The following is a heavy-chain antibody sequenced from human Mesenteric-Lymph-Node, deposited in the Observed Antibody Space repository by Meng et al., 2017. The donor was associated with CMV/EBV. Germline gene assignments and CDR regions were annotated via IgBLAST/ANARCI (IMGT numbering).Heavy chain of an antibody. Sequence: QVQLQPWGAGLLKPSETLSLTCAGYGGSFSGYYWSWIRQPPGKGLEWIGEINHSGSTNYNPSLKSRVTISVDTSKNQFSLKLSSVTAADTAVYYCARHQRWLKSEGGFNYWGQGTLVTVSS. J-gene: IGHJ4*02. CDR3: ARHQRWLKSEGGFNY. CDR1: GGSFSGYY. V-gene: IGHV4-34*01. CDR2: INHSGST. D-gene: IGHD4-23*01.